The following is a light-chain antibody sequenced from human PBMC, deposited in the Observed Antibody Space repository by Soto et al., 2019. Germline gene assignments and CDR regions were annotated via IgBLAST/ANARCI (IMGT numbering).Light chain of an antibody. J-gene: IGKJ1*01. CDR3: QQYGSSGT. V-gene: IGKV3-15*01. CDR1: QSVSSN. Sequence: EIVMTQSPATLSVSPGERATLSCRASQSVSSNLAWYQQKPGQAPRLLIYGASTRATGIPARFSGSGSGTEFTLTISSLQSEDFAVYYCQQYGSSGTFGQGNKVDIK. CDR2: GAS.